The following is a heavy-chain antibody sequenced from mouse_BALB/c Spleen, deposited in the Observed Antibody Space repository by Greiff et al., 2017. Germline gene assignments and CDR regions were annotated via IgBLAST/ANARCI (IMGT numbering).Heavy chain of an antibody. CDR1: GYTFTSYW. CDR3: TRRVGYDWYFDV. V-gene: IGHV1-5*01. J-gene: IGHJ1*01. D-gene: IGHD2-2*01. CDR2: IYPGNSDT. Sequence: EVQLQQSGTVLARPGASVKMSCKASGYTFTSYWMHWVNQRPGQGLEWIGAIYPGNSDTSYNQKFKGKAKLTAVTSTSTAYMELSSLTNEDSAVYYCTRRVGYDWYFDVWGAGTTVTVSS.